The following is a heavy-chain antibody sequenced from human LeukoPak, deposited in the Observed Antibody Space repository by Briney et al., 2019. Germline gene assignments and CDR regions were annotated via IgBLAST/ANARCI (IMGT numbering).Heavy chain of an antibody. CDR2: IRYDGSNK. V-gene: IGHV3-30*02. CDR1: GFIFSSYW. D-gene: IGHD1-1*01. J-gene: IGHJ4*02. Sequence: GGSLRLSCAASGFIFSSYWMSWVRQAPGKGLEWVAFIRYDGSNKYYADSVKGRFTISRDNSKNTLYLQMNSLRAEDTAVYYCAKGTGSYWGQGTLVTVSS. CDR3: AKGTGSY.